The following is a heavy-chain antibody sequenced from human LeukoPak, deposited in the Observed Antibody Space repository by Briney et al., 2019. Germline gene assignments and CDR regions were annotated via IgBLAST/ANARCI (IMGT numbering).Heavy chain of an antibody. Sequence: SQTLSLTCTVSGGSISSSNYYWSWIRQPAGKGLEWIGRIYTSGSTDYNPSLKSRVTISVDKSKNQFSLQLSSVTAADTAVYYCARELGSSSSPTDAFDIWGQGTMVTVSS. D-gene: IGHD6-6*01. J-gene: IGHJ3*02. V-gene: IGHV4-61*02. CDR3: ARELGSSSSPTDAFDI. CDR1: GGSISSSNYY. CDR2: IYTSGST.